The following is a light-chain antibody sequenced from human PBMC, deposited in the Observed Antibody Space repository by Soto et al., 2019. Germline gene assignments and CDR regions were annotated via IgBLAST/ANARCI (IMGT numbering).Light chain of an antibody. J-gene: IGKJ4*01. Sequence: DIQMTQSPSTLSASVGDRVTITCRASQSISSWLAWYQQKPGKAPKLLIYKASSLEGGVPSRFSGSGSGTDFTLTISSLQPDDFATYYCLQYHSYSLTFGGGTKVDIK. V-gene: IGKV1-5*03. CDR1: QSISSW. CDR2: KAS. CDR3: LQYHSYSLT.